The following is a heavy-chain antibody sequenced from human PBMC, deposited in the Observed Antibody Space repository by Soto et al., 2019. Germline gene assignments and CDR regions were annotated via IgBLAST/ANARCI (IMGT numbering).Heavy chain of an antibody. CDR2: IIPIFGTA. Sequence: ASVNVSCKSSGGTFSSYAISWVRQAPGQGLEWMGGIIPIFGTANYAQKFQGRVTITADESTSTAYMELSSLRSEDTAVYYCARDVLGYGSGSYSDYWSQGTLVTVS. D-gene: IGHD3-10*01. V-gene: IGHV1-69*13. CDR1: GGTFSSYA. CDR3: ARDVLGYGSGSYSDY. J-gene: IGHJ4*02.